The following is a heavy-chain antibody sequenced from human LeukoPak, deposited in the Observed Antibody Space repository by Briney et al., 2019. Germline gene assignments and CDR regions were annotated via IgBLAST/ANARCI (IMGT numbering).Heavy chain of an antibody. D-gene: IGHD3-22*01. Sequence: GGSLRLSCAASGFTFSSYSMTWVRQAPGKGLEWVSYISSSSSTIYYADSVKGRFTISRDNAKNSLYLQMNSLRGEDTAVYYCARGKYEENYYDSSGSLFDYWGQGTLVTVSS. J-gene: IGHJ4*02. V-gene: IGHV3-48*01. CDR3: ARGKYEENYYDSSGSLFDY. CDR2: ISSSSSTI. CDR1: GFTFSSYS.